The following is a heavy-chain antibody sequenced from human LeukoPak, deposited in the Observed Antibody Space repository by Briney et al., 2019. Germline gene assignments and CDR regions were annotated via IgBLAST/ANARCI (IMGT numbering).Heavy chain of an antibody. J-gene: IGHJ4*02. Sequence: SETLSLACTVYGGSISSYYWGWIRQPAGKGLEWIGRIYTSGSTNYNPSLKSRVTMSVDTSKNQFSLKLSSVTAADTAVYYCARDPATPGYFDYWGQGTLVTVSS. CDR2: IYTSGST. D-gene: IGHD2-15*01. CDR3: ARDPATPGYFDY. CDR1: GGSISSYY. V-gene: IGHV4-4*07.